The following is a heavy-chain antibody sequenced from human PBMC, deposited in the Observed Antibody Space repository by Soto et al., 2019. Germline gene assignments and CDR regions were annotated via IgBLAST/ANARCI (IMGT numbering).Heavy chain of an antibody. CDR1: GFTFNDYA. CDR2: IGGRGGNA. CDR3: AKAWDSGDFAGSFDS. J-gene: IGHJ4*02. D-gene: IGHD2-21*02. V-gene: IGHV3-23*01. Sequence: GGSLRLSCAASGFTFNDYAINWVRQLPGRGLEYVSGIGGRGGNAFYADSMKGRFTISRDNSKNTVYLQMNNLRVDDSAMYYCAKAWDSGDFAGSFDSWGQGTLVTVSS.